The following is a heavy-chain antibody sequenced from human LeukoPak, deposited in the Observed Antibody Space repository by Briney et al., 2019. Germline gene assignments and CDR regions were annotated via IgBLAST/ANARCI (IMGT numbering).Heavy chain of an antibody. D-gene: IGHD5-18*01. Sequence: VRXAPXQXXXXXXRIIPIFGTANYAQKFQGRVTITTDESTSTAYMEPSSLRSEDTAVYYCASTQGYSYGFNWFDPWGQGTLVTVSS. CDR3: ASTQGYSYGFNWFDP. J-gene: IGHJ5*02. V-gene: IGHV1-69*05. CDR2: IIPIFGTA.